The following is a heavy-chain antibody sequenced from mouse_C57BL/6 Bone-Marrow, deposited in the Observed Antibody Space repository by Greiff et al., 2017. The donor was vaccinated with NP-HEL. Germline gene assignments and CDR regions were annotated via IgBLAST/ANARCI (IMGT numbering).Heavy chain of an antibody. CDR1: GFTFSSYA. Sequence: EVKLMESGGGLVKPGGSLKLSCAASGFTFSSYAMSWVRQTPEKRLEWVATISDGGSYTYYPDNVKGRFTISRDNAKNNLYLQMSHLKSEDTAMYYCARDRGKSPLYYYGSSLFAYWGQGTLVTVSA. CDR3: ARDRGKSPLYYYGSSLFAY. D-gene: IGHD1-1*01. V-gene: IGHV5-4*01. CDR2: ISDGGSYT. J-gene: IGHJ3*01.